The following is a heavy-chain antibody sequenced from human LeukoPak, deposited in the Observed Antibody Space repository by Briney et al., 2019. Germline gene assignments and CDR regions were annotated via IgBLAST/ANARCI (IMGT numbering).Heavy chain of an antibody. V-gene: IGHV1-18*01. CDR1: GYTFTSYG. D-gene: IGHD5-24*01. J-gene: IGHJ5*02. CDR2: ISAYNGNT. CDR3: ARVTEMATGGFWFDP. Sequence: ASVKVSCKASGYTFTSYGISWVRQAPGRGLEWMGWISAYNGNTNYAQKLQGRVTMTTDTSTSTAYMELRSLRSDDTAVYYCARVTEMATGGFWFDPWGQGTQVTVSS.